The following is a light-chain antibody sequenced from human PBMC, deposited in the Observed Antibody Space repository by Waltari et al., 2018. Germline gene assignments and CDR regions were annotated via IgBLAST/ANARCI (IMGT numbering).Light chain of an antibody. CDR3: SSYAGSNNV. V-gene: IGLV2-8*01. CDR2: DVS. Sequence: QSALTQPPSASGSPGQSVTISCTGTSSDVGGYNFVSWYQQHPGKVPKLMIYDVSKRPSGVPDRFSGSQSGNPASLTVSGLQAGDEADYYCSSYAGSNNVFGTGTKVTVL. J-gene: IGLJ1*01. CDR1: SSDVGGYNF.